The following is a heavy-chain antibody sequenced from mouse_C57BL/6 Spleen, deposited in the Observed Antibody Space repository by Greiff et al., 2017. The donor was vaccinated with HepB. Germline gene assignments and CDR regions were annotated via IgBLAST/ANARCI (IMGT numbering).Heavy chain of an antibody. CDR2: ISYDGSN. J-gene: IGHJ3*01. Sequence: EVQRVESGPGLVKPSQSLSLTCSVTGYSITSGYYWNWIRQFPGNKLEWMGYISYDGSNNYNPSLKNRISITRDTSKNQFFLKLNSVTTEDTATYYCARDSLYDYDAFAYWGQGTLVTVSA. CDR3: ARDSLYDYDAFAY. V-gene: IGHV3-6*01. D-gene: IGHD2-4*01. CDR1: GYSITSGYY.